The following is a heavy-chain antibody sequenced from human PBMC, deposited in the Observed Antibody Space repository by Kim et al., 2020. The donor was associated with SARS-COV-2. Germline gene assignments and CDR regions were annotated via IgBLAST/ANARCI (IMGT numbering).Heavy chain of an antibody. CDR3: IKDVLAGGADV. Sequence: GGSLRLSCIASGFTFNDHAMHWVRQTPGKGLEWVSCIMWSGDGKGYADSVKGRFTTSIDKAKNSLYLQMNSLRPEDTALYYCIKDVLAGGADVWGQGTAVIVSS. D-gene: IGHD3-3*02. J-gene: IGHJ6*02. V-gene: IGHV3-9*01. CDR2: IMWSGDGK. CDR1: GFTFNDHA.